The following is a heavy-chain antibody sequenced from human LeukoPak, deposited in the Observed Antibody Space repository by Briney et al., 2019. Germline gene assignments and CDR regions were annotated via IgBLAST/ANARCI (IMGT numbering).Heavy chain of an antibody. CDR1: GFTFSSYS. CDR2: ISSSSSTI. V-gene: IGHV3-48*01. D-gene: IGHD2-2*02. J-gene: IGHJ4*02. CDR3: ARDRVKRGIVVVPAAINY. Sequence: GGSLRLSCAASGFTFSSYSMNWVRQAPGNGLEWVSYISSSSSTIYYADSVKGRFTISRDNAKNSLYLQMNSLRAEDTAVYYCARDRVKRGIVVVPAAINYWGQGTLVTVSS.